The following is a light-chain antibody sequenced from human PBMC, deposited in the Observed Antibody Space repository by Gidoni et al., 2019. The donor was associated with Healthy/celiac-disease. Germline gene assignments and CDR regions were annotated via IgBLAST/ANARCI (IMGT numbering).Light chain of an antibody. Sequence: DIQMTQSPSSLSASVGDSVTIPCRASQIISSYLNWYQQKPGQAPKLLIDAASSLQSGVPSRCSGSGSGTYFTLTISSLQPEDFATYYCQQSYSTPRCSFGQGTKLEIK. CDR1: QIISSY. CDR2: AAS. J-gene: IGKJ2*04. CDR3: QQSYSTPRCS. V-gene: IGKV1-39*01.